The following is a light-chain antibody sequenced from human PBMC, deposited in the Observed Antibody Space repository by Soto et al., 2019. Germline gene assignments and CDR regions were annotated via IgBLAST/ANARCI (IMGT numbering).Light chain of an antibody. Sequence: DIQMTQSPSSLSASVGDSVTITCRASQSISSSLNWYQQKPGKAPRLLIYAASTLQSWVPSGFSGSGSGTDFALTISSLPPDNFATYYCQQTFTTPHTFGQGTKLEIK. V-gene: IGKV1-39*01. CDR3: QQTFTTPHT. CDR1: QSISSS. CDR2: AAS. J-gene: IGKJ2*01.